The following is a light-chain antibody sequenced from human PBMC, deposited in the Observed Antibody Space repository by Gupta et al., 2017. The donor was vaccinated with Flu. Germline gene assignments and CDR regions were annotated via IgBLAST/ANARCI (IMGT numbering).Light chain of an antibody. CDR3: FSYATSSTYL. CDR2: DVT. CDR1: SSDAGGYYS. Sequence: QSALTQPASVPGSPGQSITISCTGTSSDAGGYYSVSWYQQHPGKAPKLMIYDVTNRPSGVSNRFSGSKSGSTASLTISGLQADDEADYYCFSYATSSTYLFGTGTKVTVL. V-gene: IGLV2-14*03. J-gene: IGLJ1*01.